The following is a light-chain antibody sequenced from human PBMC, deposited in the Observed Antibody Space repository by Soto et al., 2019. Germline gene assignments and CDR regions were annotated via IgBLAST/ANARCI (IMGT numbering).Light chain of an antibody. CDR1: QSVSRN. CDR3: QDYNSWPPFT. V-gene: IGKV3-15*01. CDR2: GAS. J-gene: IGKJ4*01. Sequence: EIVLTQSPCTLSLSPGEKATLSCRASQSVSRNFLAWYHQKPGQTPRLLIYGASTRATGVPARFSGSGSGTDFTLTISSLQSEDFAVYYCQDYNSWPPFTFGGGTKVDIK.